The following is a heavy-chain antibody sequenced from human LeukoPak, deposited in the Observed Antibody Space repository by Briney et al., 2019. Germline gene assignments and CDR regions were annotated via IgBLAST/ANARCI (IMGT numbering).Heavy chain of an antibody. J-gene: IGHJ4*02. Sequence: GGSLRLSCAASGFTFSSYAMSWVRQAPGKGLEWVSAISGSGGSTYYADSVKGRFTISRDNSKNTLYPQMNSLRAEDTAVYYCAKGRSGSGWYFDYWGQGTLVTVSS. V-gene: IGHV3-23*01. CDR2: ISGSGGST. CDR3: AKGRSGSGWYFDY. CDR1: GFTFSSYA. D-gene: IGHD6-19*01.